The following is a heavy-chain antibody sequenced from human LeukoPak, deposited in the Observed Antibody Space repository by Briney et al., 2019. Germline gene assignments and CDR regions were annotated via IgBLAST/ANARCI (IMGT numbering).Heavy chain of an antibody. V-gene: IGHV1-2*06. CDR2: INPNSGGT. CDR3: ARILGAAAGTSDY. D-gene: IGHD6-13*01. Sequence: ASVKVSCKASGYTFTGYYMHLVRQAPGQGLEWMGRINPNSGGTNYAQKFQGRVTMTRDMSISTAYMELSRLRSDDTAVYYCARILGAAAGTSDYWGQGTLVTVSS. J-gene: IGHJ4*02. CDR1: GYTFTGYY.